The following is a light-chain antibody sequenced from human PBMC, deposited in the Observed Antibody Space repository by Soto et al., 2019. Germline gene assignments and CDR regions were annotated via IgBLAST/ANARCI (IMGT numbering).Light chain of an antibody. CDR1: QSVSRY. V-gene: IGKV3-11*01. CDR3: QQRSKWPLT. J-gene: IGKJ5*01. Sequence: DIVLTQSPATLPLSPGERATLSCKASQSVSRYLAWYQQKPGQAPRLLIYDASKRATGIPARISGGGSGTDFTLTINNLEPEDFAVYYCQQRSKWPLTFGQGTRLEIK. CDR2: DAS.